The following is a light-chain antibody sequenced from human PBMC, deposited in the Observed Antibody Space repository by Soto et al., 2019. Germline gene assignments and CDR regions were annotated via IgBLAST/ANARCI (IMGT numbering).Light chain of an antibody. V-gene: IGLV1-44*01. CDR2: SNN. Sequence: QSVLTQPPSASGTPGQRVTISCSGSSSNIGSNTVNWYQQLPGTAPKLLSYSNNQRPSGVPDRFSGSKSGTSASLAISGLQSEDEADYYCAAWDDSLNGPLFGGGTTLTVL. J-gene: IGLJ2*01. CDR3: AAWDDSLNGPL. CDR1: SSNIGSNT.